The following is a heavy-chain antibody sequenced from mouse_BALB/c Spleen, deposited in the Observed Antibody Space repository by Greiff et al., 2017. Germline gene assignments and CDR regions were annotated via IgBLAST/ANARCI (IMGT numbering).Heavy chain of an antibody. CDR2: ISSGGST. D-gene: IGHD2-4*01. CDR1: GFTFSSYA. CDR3: ARVIYYDYEGAMDD. V-gene: IGHV5-6-5*01. Sequence: EVKLVESGGGLVKPGGSLKLSCAASGFTFSSYAMSWVRQTPEKRLEWVASISSGGSTYYPDSVKGRFTISRDNARNILYLQMSSLRSEDTAMYYCARVIYYDYEGAMDDWGQGTSVTVSS. J-gene: IGHJ4*01.